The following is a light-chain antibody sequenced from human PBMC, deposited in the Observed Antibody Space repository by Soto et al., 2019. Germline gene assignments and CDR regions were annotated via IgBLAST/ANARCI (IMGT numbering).Light chain of an antibody. Sequence: EVVLTQSPGTLSLSPGGRATLSCRASQSIRSSHLAWYQQKPGQAPRLLLYGASTRATGIPDRFSGSGSGTDFTLTISRLEPEDFAVYYCQQYSTSPLTFGGGTKVEIK. CDR3: QQYSTSPLT. CDR1: QSIRSSH. CDR2: GAS. J-gene: IGKJ4*01. V-gene: IGKV3-20*01.